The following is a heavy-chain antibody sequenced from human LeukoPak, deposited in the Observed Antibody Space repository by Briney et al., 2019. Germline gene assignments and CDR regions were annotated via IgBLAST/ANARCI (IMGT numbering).Heavy chain of an antibody. Sequence: PGGSLRLSCAASGLIVSTFGMRWVRQGGGGGLEWVSSIRGKCETFYADSVKGRFSLSSDSSRNTVYLQLNNLRVEDTAIYYCAGASWVSSTDAVRWGQGTLVTVSS. V-gene: IGHV3-23*01. CDR3: AGASWVSSTDAVR. J-gene: IGHJ4*02. CDR2: IRGKCET. D-gene: IGHD3-16*01. CDR1: GLIVSTFG.